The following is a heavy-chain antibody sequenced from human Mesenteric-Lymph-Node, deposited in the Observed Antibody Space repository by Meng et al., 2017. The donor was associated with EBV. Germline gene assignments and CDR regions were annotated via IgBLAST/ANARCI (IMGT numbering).Heavy chain of an antibody. CDR1: XGSFRYYF. D-gene: IGHD6-19*01. CDR3: ARVRSSGSGLIRNYFDY. CDR2: INHIRST. Sequence: QVQLQQWGAGLLKPSXXXXLTXXVXXGSFRYYFWTWIRQPPGKGLEWIGEINHIRSTYYNASLKSRLTISIDTSTNQFSLRLTSVTAADTGLYYCARVRSSGSGLIRNYFDYWGQGTLVTVSS. J-gene: IGHJ4*02. V-gene: IGHV4-34*01.